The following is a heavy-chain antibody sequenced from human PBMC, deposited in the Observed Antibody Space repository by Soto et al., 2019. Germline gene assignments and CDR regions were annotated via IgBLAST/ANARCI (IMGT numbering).Heavy chain of an antibody. D-gene: IGHD2-8*01. CDR2: INPNSGGT. Sequence: EASVKVSCKASGGTFSSYAISWVRQAPGQGLEWMGGINPNSGGTNYAQKFQGRVTMTRDTSISTAYMELSRLRSDDTAVYYCALVGYCTNGVCAGPDYYYGMDVWGQGTTVTVSS. CDR1: GGTFSSYA. J-gene: IGHJ6*02. V-gene: IGHV1-2*02. CDR3: ALVGYCTNGVCAGPDYYYGMDV.